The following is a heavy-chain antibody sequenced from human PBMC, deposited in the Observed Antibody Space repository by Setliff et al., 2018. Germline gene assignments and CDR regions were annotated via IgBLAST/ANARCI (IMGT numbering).Heavy chain of an antibody. CDR2: VYHSGSS. D-gene: IGHD6-19*01. Sequence: SETLSLTCTVSGYPISRGFYWGWIRQSPGKGLEWIGSVYHSGSSYQNPSLRSRIAVSVDTSKNQFSLNLTSVTAADTAVYYCARASSGWYSAYYYYMDVWGKGTTVTVSS. V-gene: IGHV4-38-2*02. J-gene: IGHJ6*03. CDR1: GYPISRGFY. CDR3: ARASSGWYSAYYYYMDV.